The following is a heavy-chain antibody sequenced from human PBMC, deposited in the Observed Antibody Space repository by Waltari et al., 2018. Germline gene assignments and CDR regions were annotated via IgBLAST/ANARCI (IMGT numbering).Heavy chain of an antibody. V-gene: IGHV3-30-3*02. CDR2: ISYDGSNK. J-gene: IGHJ4*02. D-gene: IGHD6-13*01. CDR3: AKKRIAAAGPIDY. Sequence: QVQLVESGGGVVQPGRSLRLSCAASGFTFSSYAMHWVRQAPGKGLEWVAVISYDGSNKYYADSVKGRFTISRDNSKNTLYLQMNSLRAEDTAVYYCAKKRIAAAGPIDYWGQGTLVTVSS. CDR1: GFTFSSYA.